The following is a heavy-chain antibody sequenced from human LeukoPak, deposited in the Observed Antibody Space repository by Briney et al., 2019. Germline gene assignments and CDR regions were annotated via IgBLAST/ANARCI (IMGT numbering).Heavy chain of an antibody. D-gene: IGHD3-3*01. Sequence: GASVKVSCKASGGTFSSYAISWVRQAPGQGLEWMGGIIPIFGTANYAQKFQGRVTITADESTSTAYMELSSLRSEDTAVYYCARDLWSGYYTEENYYYYYGMDVWGQGTTVTVSS. CDR2: IIPIFGTA. V-gene: IGHV1-69*13. CDR1: GGTFSSYA. J-gene: IGHJ6*02. CDR3: ARDLWSGYYTEENYYYYYGMDV.